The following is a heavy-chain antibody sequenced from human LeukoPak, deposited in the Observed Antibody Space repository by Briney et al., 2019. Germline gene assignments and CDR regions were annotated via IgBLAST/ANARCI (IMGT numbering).Heavy chain of an antibody. CDR2: ISCNGSTT. J-gene: IGHJ4*02. V-gene: IGHV3-74*01. D-gene: IGHD1-14*01. Sequence: GGTLRLSCAVSGFTFSTYWMHWVRQAPGKGLVWVSRISCNGSTTCNADSVKGRFTISRDNGKNTLYLQMNSLRAEDTAVYYCTRVGSGTTRDYWGRGTLVTV. CDR3: TRVGSGTTRDY. CDR1: GFTFSTYW.